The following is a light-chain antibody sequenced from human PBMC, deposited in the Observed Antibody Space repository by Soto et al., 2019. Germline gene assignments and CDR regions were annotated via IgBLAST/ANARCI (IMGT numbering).Light chain of an antibody. V-gene: IGKV1-39*01. CDR1: QSISSH. CDR2: TAS. J-gene: IGKJ5*01. CDR3: QQSYSTPIS. Sequence: DIRMPQSPSSQTASFGYTFTIPCLASQSISSHLNWYQQKPGKAPNLLMYTASNLQSGVPSRFSGSGSGTDFTLTISSLQPEDFATYYCQQSYSTPISFGQGTRLEIK.